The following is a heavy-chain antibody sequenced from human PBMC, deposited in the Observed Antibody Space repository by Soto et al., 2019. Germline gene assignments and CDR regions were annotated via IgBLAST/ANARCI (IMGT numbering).Heavy chain of an antibody. CDR3: ARSGAGADAFDI. CDR1: GFTFSSYA. V-gene: IGHV3-30-3*01. J-gene: IGHJ3*02. Sequence: ESGGGVVQPGRSLRLSCAASGFTFSSYAMHWVRQAPGKGLEWVAVISYDGSNKYYADSVKGRFTISRDNSKNTLYLQMNSLRAEDTAVYYCARSGAGADAFDIWGQGTMVTVSS. CDR2: ISYDGSNK. D-gene: IGHD6-19*01.